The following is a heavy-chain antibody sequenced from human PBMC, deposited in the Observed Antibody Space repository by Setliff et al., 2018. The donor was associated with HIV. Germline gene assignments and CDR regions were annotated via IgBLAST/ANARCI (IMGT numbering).Heavy chain of an antibody. CDR2: INHSGST. CDR1: GGSFSGYY. CDR3: ARAPPGIQNDAFDV. V-gene: IGHV4-34*01. Sequence: SETLSLTCAVYGGSFSGYYWSWIRQPPGKGLEWIGEINHSGSTNYNPSLKSRITISRDTSKNQFSLKLNSVTAADAAVYYCARAPPGIQNDAFDVWGQGTMVTVSS. J-gene: IGHJ3*01.